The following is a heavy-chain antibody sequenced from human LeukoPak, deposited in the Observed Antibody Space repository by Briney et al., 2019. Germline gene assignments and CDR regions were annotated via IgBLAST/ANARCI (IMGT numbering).Heavy chain of an antibody. J-gene: IGHJ5*02. V-gene: IGHV4-59*01. Sequence: EPSETLSLTCTVSGGSISSYYWSWIRQPPGKGLEWIGYIYYSGSTNYNPSLKSRVTISADTSKNQFSLKLSSVTAADTAVYYCARDQYSGSSDWFDPWGQGTLVTVSS. CDR1: GGSISSYY. CDR3: ARDQYSGSSDWFDP. D-gene: IGHD6-6*01. CDR2: IYYSGST.